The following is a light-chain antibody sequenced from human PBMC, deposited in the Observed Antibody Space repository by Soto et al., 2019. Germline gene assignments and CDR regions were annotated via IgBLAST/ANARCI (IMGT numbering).Light chain of an antibody. CDR1: QSISSL. CDR3: QQYNTYSRT. V-gene: IGKV1-5*03. J-gene: IGKJ1*01. Sequence: DIQMTQSPSTLSASVGDRVTISCRASQSISSLLAWYQQKPGKAPKLLIYRASSLESGVPSRFSGSGSGTEFTLTISSLQPDDFATYYCQQYNTYSRTFGPGTKVEI. CDR2: RAS.